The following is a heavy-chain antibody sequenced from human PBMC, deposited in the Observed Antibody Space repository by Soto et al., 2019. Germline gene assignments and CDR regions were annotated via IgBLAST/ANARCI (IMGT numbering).Heavy chain of an antibody. CDR2: ISYSGNT. Sequence: PSETLSLTCTVSGSSISNYYWSWIRQPPGNGLEWIAYISYSGNTNYNPSLKSRVTISVDTSKNQFSLKVSSVTAADTAVYYCARPEAVGKKAPFDLWGQGTLVIVSS. CDR3: ARPEAVGKKAPFDL. V-gene: IGHV4-59*01. D-gene: IGHD6-19*01. J-gene: IGHJ4*02. CDR1: GSSISNYY.